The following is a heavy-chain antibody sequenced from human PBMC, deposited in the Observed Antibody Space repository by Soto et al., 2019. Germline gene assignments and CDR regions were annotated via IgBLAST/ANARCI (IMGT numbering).Heavy chain of an antibody. CDR1: GFTFGTYG. D-gene: IGHD2-15*01. V-gene: IGHV3-23*01. CDR3: ARLPNSYGSGWTYLNY. CDR2: ISGSGGST. Sequence: EVHLLESGGGLVQPGGSLRLSCAASGFTFGTYGMSWVRQAPGKGLEWVSAISGSGGSTYYADSVKGRFTMSRDNSKNTLYLQMNSLRAEDTAVYYCARLPNSYGSGWTYLNYWGQGTLVTVSS. J-gene: IGHJ4*02.